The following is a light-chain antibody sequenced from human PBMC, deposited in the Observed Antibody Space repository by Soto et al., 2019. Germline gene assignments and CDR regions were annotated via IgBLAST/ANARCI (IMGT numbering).Light chain of an antibody. J-gene: IGKJ4*01. Sequence: DIHMTQSPSTLSASVGDRVTITCRASQSLSSRLAWYQQKPGKAPELLIYDASSLKSGVPSRFSGSESGTEFTLTITNLQPEDFATYCCQQAHDFVTFGGGTKVDIK. CDR1: QSLSSR. CDR3: QQAHDFVT. CDR2: DAS. V-gene: IGKV1-5*01.